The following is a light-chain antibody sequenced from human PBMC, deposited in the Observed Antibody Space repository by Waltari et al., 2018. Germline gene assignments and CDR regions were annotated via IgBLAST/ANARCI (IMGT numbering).Light chain of an antibody. V-gene: IGLV7-46*01. CDR3: LLSYSGSRVL. J-gene: IGLJ2*01. Sequence: QAVVTQEPSLTVSPGGTVTLPCGSSTGAVTSGHYPYWFQQKPGQAPRTLIYDTSNKHSWTPARFSGSLLGGKAALTLSGAQPEDEAEYYCLLSYSGSRVLFGGGTKLTVL. CDR1: TGAVTSGHY. CDR2: DTS.